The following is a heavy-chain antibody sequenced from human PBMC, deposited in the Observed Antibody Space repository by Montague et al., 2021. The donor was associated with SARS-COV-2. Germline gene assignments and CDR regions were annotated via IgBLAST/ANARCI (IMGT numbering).Heavy chain of an antibody. CDR2: ISCAAST. D-gene: IGHD2-2*01. CDR3: ARQLPSICSTNKCYPYYFDV. CDR1: GGSISSPYYY. J-gene: IGHJ4*02. Sequence: SETLSLTCTVSGGSISSPYYYWVWLRQWPGMGLVWIVSISCAASTNYNLSLRSPVSFAMDTTKYPFTLSVNSVTAADTSVYLCARQLPSICSTNKCYPYYFDVWGQGALVTVSS. V-gene: IGHV4-39*01.